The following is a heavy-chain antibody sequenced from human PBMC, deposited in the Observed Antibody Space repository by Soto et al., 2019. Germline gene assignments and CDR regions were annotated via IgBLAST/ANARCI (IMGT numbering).Heavy chain of an antibody. CDR3: ARRMTAYFDF. J-gene: IGHJ4*02. D-gene: IGHD2-8*01. CDR2: LTGDGAYI. V-gene: IGHV3-23*01. CDR1: GFTFTTSA. Sequence: EVQLLESGGALVQPGGSLRLSCAASGFTFTTSAMSWVCQAPGKGLEWVSTLTGDGAYISYADSVKGRFTISRDNSQNTLYLQMNSLRADDTAIYYCARRMTAYFDFWGQGTLVTVSS.